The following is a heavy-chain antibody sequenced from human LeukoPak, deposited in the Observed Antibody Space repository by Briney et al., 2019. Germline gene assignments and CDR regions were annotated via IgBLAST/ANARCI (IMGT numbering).Heavy chain of an antibody. CDR1: GFTFSNAW. D-gene: IGHD5-12*01. CDR2: IKSKADGGTT. V-gene: IGHV3-15*01. Sequence: GGSLRLSCAASGFTFSNAWMSWVRQAPGKGLEWIGRIKSKADGGTTDYAAPVKGRFTLSRDDSKSTLYLQMNSLKAEDTAVYYCTTPRRYRLDYWGQGTLVTVSS. J-gene: IGHJ4*02. CDR3: TTPRRYRLDY.